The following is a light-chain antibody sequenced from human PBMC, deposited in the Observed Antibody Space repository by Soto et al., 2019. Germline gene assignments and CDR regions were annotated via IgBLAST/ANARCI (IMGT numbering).Light chain of an antibody. V-gene: IGLV2-14*01. CDR1: SSDVGGYNY. Sequence: QYALTQPASVSGSPGQSITISCTGTSSDVGGYNYVSWYQQHPGKAPKLMIYEVSNRPSGVSNRFSGSKSGNTAALTISGLQAEDEAHYYCSPYTSSSTPRVFGGENKLTVL. CDR3: SPYTSSSTPRV. CDR2: EVS. J-gene: IGLJ3*02.